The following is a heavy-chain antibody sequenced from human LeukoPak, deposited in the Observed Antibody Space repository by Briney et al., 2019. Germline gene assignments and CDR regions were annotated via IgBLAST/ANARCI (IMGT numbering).Heavy chain of an antibody. CDR3: AKDGRVVVTAPSD. V-gene: IGHV3-23*01. J-gene: IGHJ4*02. Sequence: GGFLRLSCAASGFTFSSYSMNWVRQAPGKGLEWVSAISGSGGSTYYADSVKGRFTISRDNSKNTLYLQMNSLRAEDTAVYYCAKDGRVVVTAPSDWGQGTLVTVSS. CDR2: ISGSGGST. CDR1: GFTFSSYS. D-gene: IGHD2-21*02.